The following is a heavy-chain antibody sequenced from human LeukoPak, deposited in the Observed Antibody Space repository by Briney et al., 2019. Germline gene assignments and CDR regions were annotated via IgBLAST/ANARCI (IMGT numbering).Heavy chain of an antibody. CDR1: GDSISNNNYY. J-gene: IGHJ4*02. D-gene: IGHD3-22*01. V-gene: IGHV4-39*01. CDR3: ARHTITTLYYDRSGYSYFDY. CDR2: IYYSGST. Sequence: NPSETLSLTCTVSGDSISNNNYYWGWIRQPPGKGLEWIGSIYYSGSTYYNPSLKSRFTISVDTSKNQFSLKLSSVTAADTAIYYCARHTITTLYYDRSGYSYFDYWGQGTLVTVSS.